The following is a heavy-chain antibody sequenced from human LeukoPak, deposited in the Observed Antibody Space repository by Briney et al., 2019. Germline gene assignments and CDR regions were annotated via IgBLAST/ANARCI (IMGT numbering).Heavy chain of an antibody. CDR2: IGTAGDT. J-gene: IGHJ4*02. Sequence: AGGSLRLSRAASGFTFSSYGMHWVRQATGKGLEWVSAIGTAGDTYYPGSVKGRFTISRENAKNSLYLQMNSLRAGDTAVYYCARGTGIVGASTAVDYWGQGTLVTVSS. D-gene: IGHD1-26*01. CDR1: GFTFSSYG. V-gene: IGHV3-13*01. CDR3: ARGTGIVGASTAVDY.